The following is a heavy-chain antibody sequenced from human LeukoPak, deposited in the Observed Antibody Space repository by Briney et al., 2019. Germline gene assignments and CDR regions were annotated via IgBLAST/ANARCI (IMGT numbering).Heavy chain of an antibody. CDR3: VRNGDYYRLDY. Sequence: PGGSLRLSCAASGFTFTDAWMTWVRQAPGKGLEWVANIRGDGNEKQFEDSVKGRFTISRDNAKNSVHLQMNNLRAEDTAVFYCVRNGDYYRLDYWGQGTLVTVSS. V-gene: IGHV3-7*01. D-gene: IGHD3-22*01. CDR2: IRGDGNEK. J-gene: IGHJ4*02. CDR1: GFTFTDAW.